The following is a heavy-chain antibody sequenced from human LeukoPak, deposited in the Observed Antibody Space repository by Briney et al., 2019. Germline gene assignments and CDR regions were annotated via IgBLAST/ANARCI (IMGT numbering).Heavy chain of an antibody. D-gene: IGHD3-22*01. CDR3: AIQITMIVVVPYLDY. J-gene: IGHJ4*02. CDR2: ISSSGSTI. V-gene: IGHV3-11*04. Sequence: GGSLRLSCAASGLTFSDYYMTWIRQAPGKGLEWVAYISSSGSTIYSADSVKGRFTVSRDNAKNSLFLHMNSLRAEDTAIYYCAIQITMIVVVPYLDYWGQGTLVTVSS. CDR1: GLTFSDYY.